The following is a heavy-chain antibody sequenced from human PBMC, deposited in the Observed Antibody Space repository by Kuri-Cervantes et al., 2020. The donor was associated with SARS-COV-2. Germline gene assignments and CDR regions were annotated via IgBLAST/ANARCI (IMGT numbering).Heavy chain of an antibody. D-gene: IGHD4-11*01. CDR1: GFTFSGYS. J-gene: IGHJ5*02. V-gene: IGHV3-21*01. CDR3: ARSFTVTDPFDP. CDR2: ISSSSSYI. Sequence: GESLKISCAASGFTFSGYSMNWVRQAPGKGLEWVSSISSSSSYIYYADSVKGRFTISRDNAKNSLYLQMNSLRAEDTAVYYCARSFTVTDPFDPWGQGTLVTVSS.